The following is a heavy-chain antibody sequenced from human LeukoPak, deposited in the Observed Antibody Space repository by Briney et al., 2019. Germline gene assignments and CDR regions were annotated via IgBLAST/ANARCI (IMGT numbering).Heavy chain of an antibody. CDR1: GFTFNNYA. D-gene: IGHD5-12*01. CDR2: INADGSQK. CDR3: ARDGYNSARDY. J-gene: IGHJ4*02. V-gene: IGHV3-7*01. Sequence: GGSLRLSCAASGFTFNNYAMSWVRQAPGKGLEWVANINADGSQKYYLDSVKGRFTISRDNAKNSMYLQMNSLRAEDTAVYYCARDGYNSARDYWGQGTLVTVSS.